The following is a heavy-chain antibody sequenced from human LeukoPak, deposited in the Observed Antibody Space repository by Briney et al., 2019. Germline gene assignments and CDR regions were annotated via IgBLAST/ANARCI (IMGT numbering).Heavy chain of an antibody. Sequence: PGGSLRLSCAASGFSFSNYVVHCVRPGPGKRRGWVAVISYEGGTIYYADSMKGRFTISRDNSRNTMFLKMDSLSPEDTAVYYCAKEGTARISTWYDNWGQGTLVTVS. CDR1: GFSFSNYV. J-gene: IGHJ4*02. V-gene: IGHV3-30*18. D-gene: IGHD6-13*01. CDR3: AKEGTARISTWYDN. CDR2: ISYEGGTI.